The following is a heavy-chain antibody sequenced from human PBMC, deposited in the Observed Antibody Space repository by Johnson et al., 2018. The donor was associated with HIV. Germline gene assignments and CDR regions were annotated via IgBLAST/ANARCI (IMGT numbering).Heavy chain of an antibody. CDR3: ARDDDYSKVRAFDI. CDR2: IKQDGGEK. J-gene: IGHJ3*02. CDR1: GFTFSAYF. V-gene: IGHV3-7*01. D-gene: IGHD4-11*01. Sequence: EVQLVESGGGLIQPGESLRLSCAASGFTFSAYFMSWVRQAPGKGLEWVANIKQDGGEKNYVDSVRGRFTISRDNAKNSLYLQMYRLRAEDTAVYYCARDDDYSKVRAFDILGQGTMVIVSP.